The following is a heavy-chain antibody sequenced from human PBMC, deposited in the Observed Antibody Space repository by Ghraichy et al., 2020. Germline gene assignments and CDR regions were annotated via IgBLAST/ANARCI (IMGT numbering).Heavy chain of an antibody. CDR2: TFHSGNT. D-gene: IGHD6-19*01. Sequence: SETLSLTCTVSGGAISSGGYYWSWIRQRPGKGLEWIGYTFHSGNTYYNPSLRSRVTTSADTSKNQFSLRVSSVTAADTAVYYCAKDHSSTPGQMDVWGQGTTVTVSS. J-gene: IGHJ6*02. CDR3: AKDHSSTPGQMDV. V-gene: IGHV4-31*03. CDR1: GGAISSGGYY.